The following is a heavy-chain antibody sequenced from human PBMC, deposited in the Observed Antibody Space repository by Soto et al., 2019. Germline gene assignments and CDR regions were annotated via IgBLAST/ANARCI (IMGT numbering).Heavy chain of an antibody. CDR1: GFTFSSYA. CDR3: ARDPMWGTGMVLCYFDL. D-gene: IGHD5-18*01. CDR2: ISYDGSNK. Sequence: QVQLVESGGGVVQPGRSLRLSCAASGFTFSSYAMHWVRQAPGKGLEWVAVISYDGSNKYYVDSVKGRFNISRDNSKNTLDLQMTCVRTKDAIVYYCARDPMWGTGMVLCYFDLWGRGTLVTVSS. V-gene: IGHV3-30-3*01. J-gene: IGHJ2*01.